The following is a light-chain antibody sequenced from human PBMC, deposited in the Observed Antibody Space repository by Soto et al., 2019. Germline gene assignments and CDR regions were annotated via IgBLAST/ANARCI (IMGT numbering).Light chain of an antibody. J-gene: IGLJ1*01. Sequence: QSALTQPRSVSGSPGQSVTISCTGTSSDVGGFDFVSWYQHHPDKVPKLMIYDVTKRPSGVPDRFSGSKSGNTASLTISGLQAEDEADYYCYSYAGTYTNVFGTGTKVTVL. CDR1: SSDVGGFDF. V-gene: IGLV2-11*01. CDR3: YSYAGTYTNV. CDR2: DVT.